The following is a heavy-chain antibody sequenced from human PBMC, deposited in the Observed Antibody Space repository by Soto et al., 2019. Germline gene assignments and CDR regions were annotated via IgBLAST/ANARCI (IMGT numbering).Heavy chain of an antibody. D-gene: IGHD5-18*01. CDR1: GGSISGYY. V-gene: IGHV4-59*01. CDR3: AKVGFPYSYGYLFYY. Sequence: SETLSLTCTVSGGSISGYYWSWIRQPPGKGLEWIGYIYYSGSTSYNPSLKSRLTIPVDTSKNQFSLRLTSVTAADTAVYYCAKVGFPYSYGYLFYYWGQGTLVTVSS. J-gene: IGHJ4*02. CDR2: IYYSGST.